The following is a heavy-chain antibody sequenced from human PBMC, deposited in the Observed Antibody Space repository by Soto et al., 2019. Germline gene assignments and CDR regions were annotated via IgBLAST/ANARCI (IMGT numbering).Heavy chain of an antibody. Sequence: GGSVRLSCSAAGFTFRNYAMNWVLQAPVKGLELVSSISSNGGSAYYADSVKGRFTISRDNSKNTLYLQMISLRADDTAVYYCARGYCSAVGCYVHYYYGFDVWGQGTTVTVYS. CDR3: ARGYCSAVGCYVHYYYGFDV. D-gene: IGHD2-15*01. CDR2: ISSNGGSA. V-gene: IGHV3-23*01. J-gene: IGHJ6*01. CDR1: GFTFRNYA.